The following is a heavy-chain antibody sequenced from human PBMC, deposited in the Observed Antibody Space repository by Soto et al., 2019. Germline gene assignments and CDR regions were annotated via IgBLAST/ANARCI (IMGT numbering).Heavy chain of an antibody. Sequence: ASVKVSCKASGYTFTSYGISWVGLAPLQGREWMGWISAYNGDTNYAQKLQGRVTMTTDTSTSTAYMELRSLRSDDTAVYYCAREEYYDSSGYPSYYFDYWGQGTLVTVSS. CDR2: ISAYNGDT. D-gene: IGHD3-22*01. J-gene: IGHJ4*02. V-gene: IGHV1-18*04. CDR3: AREEYYDSSGYPSYYFDY. CDR1: GYTFTSYG.